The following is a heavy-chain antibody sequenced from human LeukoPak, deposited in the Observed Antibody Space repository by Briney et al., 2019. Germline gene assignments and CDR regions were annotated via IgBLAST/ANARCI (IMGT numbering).Heavy chain of an antibody. V-gene: IGHV4-61*08. D-gene: IGHD6-19*01. CDR3: ARDPGYSSGWYHYHWFDP. J-gene: IGHJ5*02. CDR2: IYYSGST. Sequence: PSETLSLTCTVSGGSISSGDYYWSWIRQPPGKGLEWIGYIYYSGSTNYNPSLKSRVTISVDTSKNQFSLKLSSVTAADTAVYYCARDPGYSSGWYHYHWFDPWGQGTLVTVSS. CDR1: GGSISSGDYY.